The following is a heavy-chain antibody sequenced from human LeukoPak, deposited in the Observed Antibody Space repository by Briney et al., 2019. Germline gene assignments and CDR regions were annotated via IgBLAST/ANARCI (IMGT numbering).Heavy chain of an antibody. CDR1: KFTFSSYW. J-gene: IGHJ4*02. Sequence: HPGGSLRLSCAASKFTFSSYWMSWVRQAPGKGLEWVANIKQDGSVQFYMDSLKGRFSVSRDNAKNSLYLQMNSLRAEDTAVYYCARRQGSYFDTSGYYYGWGQGTLVTVSS. D-gene: IGHD3-22*01. CDR3: ARRQGSYFDTSGYYYG. CDR2: IKQDGSVQ. V-gene: IGHV3-7*01.